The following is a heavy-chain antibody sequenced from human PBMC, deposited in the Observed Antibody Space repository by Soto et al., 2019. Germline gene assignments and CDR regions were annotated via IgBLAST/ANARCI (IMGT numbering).Heavy chain of an antibody. CDR1: GYTFTSYG. J-gene: IGHJ5*02. D-gene: IGHD1-1*01. CDR2: ISAYDGST. Sequence: QVRQVQSGAEVKRPGASAKVSCKASGYTFTSYGFSWVRQAPGQGLEWMGWISAYDGSTNYAQKFQGRVTMTTDTSTSTAYMELKSLRSDDTAVYYCARHNSQWPNWFDPWGQGTLVTVSS. CDR3: ARHNSQWPNWFDP. V-gene: IGHV1-18*01.